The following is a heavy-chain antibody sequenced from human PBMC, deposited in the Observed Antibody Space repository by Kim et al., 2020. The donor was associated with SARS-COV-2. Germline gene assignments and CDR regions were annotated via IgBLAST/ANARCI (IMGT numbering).Heavy chain of an antibody. CDR2: IYYSGST. CDR1: GGSISSYY. J-gene: IGHJ3*02. V-gene: IGHV4-59*08. Sequence: SETLSLTCTASGGSISSYYWSWIRQPPGKGLEWIGYIYYSGSTNYNPSLKSRVTISVETSKNQFSLKLSSVTAADTAVYYCARFYPFIVGAVDAFDIWGQGTMVTVSS. CDR3: ARFYPFIVGAVDAFDI. D-gene: IGHD1-26*01.